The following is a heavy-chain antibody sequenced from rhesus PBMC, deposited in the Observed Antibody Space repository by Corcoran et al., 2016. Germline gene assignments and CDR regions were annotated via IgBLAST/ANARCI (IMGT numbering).Heavy chain of an antibody. CDR1: GYSFTSYW. V-gene: IGHV5-2*01. CDR2: IDPSDSDT. D-gene: IGHD6-25*01. Sequence: EVQLVQSGAEVKRPGESLKISCKTSGYSFTSYWISWVRQMPGKGLEWMGAIDPSDSDTRYSPSFQGQGTISADKSISTAYLQWSSLKASDTATYYCAKESIAAAAYYYGLDSWGQGVVVTVSS. J-gene: IGHJ6*01. CDR3: AKESIAAAAYYYGLDS.